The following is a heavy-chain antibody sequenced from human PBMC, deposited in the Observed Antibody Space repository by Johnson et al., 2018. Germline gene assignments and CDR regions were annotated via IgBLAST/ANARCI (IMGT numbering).Heavy chain of an antibody. CDR1: GFTFSSYA. J-gene: IGHJ6*03. Sequence: QVQLVQSGGGVVQPGRSLRLSCAASGFTFSSYAMHWVRQAPGKGLEWVAVISYDGSNKYYADSVKGRFTISRDNSKNTLYLQMNSLGAEDTAVYYWARGRSSVRGVIYYDYMDVWGKGTTVTVSS. CDR3: ARGRSSVRGVIYYDYMDV. CDR2: ISYDGSNK. D-gene: IGHD3-10*01. V-gene: IGHV3-30-3*01.